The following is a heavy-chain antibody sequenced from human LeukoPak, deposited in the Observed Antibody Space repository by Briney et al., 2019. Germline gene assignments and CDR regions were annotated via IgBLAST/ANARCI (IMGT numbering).Heavy chain of an antibody. CDR2: INPSGGST. V-gene: IGHV1-46*01. Sequence: GASVKVSCKASGYTFTSYYMHWVPQAPGQGVEWMGLINPSGGSTSYEQKCQGRVTMTRDTSASTVYMELSSLRSDVTADYYGARGGYYYDSSGYYLSGYWGQGTLVTVSS. CDR3: ARGGYYYDSSGYYLSGY. J-gene: IGHJ4*02. CDR1: GYTFTSYY. D-gene: IGHD3-22*01.